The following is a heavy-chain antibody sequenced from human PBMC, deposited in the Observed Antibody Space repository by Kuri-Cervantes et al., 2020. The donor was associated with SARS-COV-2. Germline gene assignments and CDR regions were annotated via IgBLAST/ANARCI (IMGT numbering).Heavy chain of an antibody. Sequence: GESLKISCAGSGFIFNNYALNWVRQAPGKGLEWVSYISFSGSYMYYADSVKGRFTISRDNAKNSVYLQMDSLRAEDTALYYCTRRRDGYNQGYFDLWGQGTLVTVSS. CDR1: GFIFNNYA. J-gene: IGHJ4*02. D-gene: IGHD5-24*01. V-gene: IGHV3-21*01. CDR2: ISFSGSYM. CDR3: TRRRDGYNQGYFDL.